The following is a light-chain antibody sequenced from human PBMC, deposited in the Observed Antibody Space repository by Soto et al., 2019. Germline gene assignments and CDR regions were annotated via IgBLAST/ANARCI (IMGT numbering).Light chain of an antibody. Sequence: DIQMTQSPSTLSASVGDRVTITCRASQSISSWLAWYQQRPGKAPKLLIYKASSLESGVPSRFSGSGSGTDFTLSISSRQPDDSATYYCQQYDNGWTFGQGTKVEI. CDR1: QSISSW. CDR2: KAS. J-gene: IGKJ1*01. V-gene: IGKV1-5*03. CDR3: QQYDNGWT.